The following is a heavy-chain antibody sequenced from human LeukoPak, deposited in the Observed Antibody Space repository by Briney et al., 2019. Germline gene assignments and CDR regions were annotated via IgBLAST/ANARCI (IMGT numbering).Heavy chain of an antibody. CDR2: ISYDGSNK. CDR3: AKDFYGDYDWYFDL. Sequence: GRSLRLSCAASGFTFSSYGMHWVRQAPGKGLEWVAVISYDGSNKYYADSVKGRFTISRDNSKNTLYLQMNSLRAEDTALYYCAKDFYGDYDWYFDLWGRGTLVTVSS. V-gene: IGHV3-30*18. J-gene: IGHJ2*01. D-gene: IGHD4-17*01. CDR1: GFTFSSYG.